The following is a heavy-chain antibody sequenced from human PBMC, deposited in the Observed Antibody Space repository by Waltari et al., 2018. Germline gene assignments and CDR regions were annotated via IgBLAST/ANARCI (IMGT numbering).Heavy chain of an antibody. CDR1: GFTFDDYA. CDR2: ISWDGGST. D-gene: IGHD6-6*01. J-gene: IGHJ4*02. CDR3: AKEGIAARRGAFDY. V-gene: IGHV3-43D*03. Sequence: EVQLVESGGVVVQPGGSLRLSCAASGFTFDDYAMHWVRQAPGKGLEWVSLISWDGGSTYYADSVKGRFTISRDNSKNSLYLQMNSLRAEDTALYYCAKEGIAARRGAFDYWGQGTLVTVSS.